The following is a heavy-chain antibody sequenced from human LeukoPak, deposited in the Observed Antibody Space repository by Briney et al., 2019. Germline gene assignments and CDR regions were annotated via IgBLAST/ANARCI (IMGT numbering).Heavy chain of an antibody. CDR2: LDPEDGET. Sequence: ASVKVSCKVSGYTLTELSMHWVRQAPGKGHEWMGPLDPEDGETIYAQKFQGRVTMTEDTSTNTAYMELSSLRSEDTAVYYCATQQLVRFVLRFQHWGQGTLVTVSS. D-gene: IGHD6-13*01. CDR1: GYTLTELS. CDR3: ATQQLVRFVLRFQH. V-gene: IGHV1-24*01. J-gene: IGHJ1*01.